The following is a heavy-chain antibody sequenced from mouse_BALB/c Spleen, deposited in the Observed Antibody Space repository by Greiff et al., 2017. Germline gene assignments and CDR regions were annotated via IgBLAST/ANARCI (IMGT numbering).Heavy chain of an antibody. J-gene: IGHJ2*01. Sequence: VHVKQSGAELVKPGASVKLSCTASGFNIKDTYMHWVKQRPEQGLEWIGRIDPANGNTKYDPKFQGKATITADTSSNTAYLQLSSLTSEDSAVYYDDRESSGEFDYWGQGTTLTVSS. CDR3: DRESSGEFDY. D-gene: IGHD3-1*01. CDR2: IDPANGNT. V-gene: IGHV14-3*02. CDR1: GFNIKDTY.